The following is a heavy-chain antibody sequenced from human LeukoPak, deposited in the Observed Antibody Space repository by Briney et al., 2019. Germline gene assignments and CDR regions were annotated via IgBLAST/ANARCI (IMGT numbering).Heavy chain of an antibody. CDR2: IRSSSSIK. D-gene: IGHD3-22*01. J-gene: IGHJ4*02. CDR1: GFIFSSYS. Sequence: GGSLRLSCAASGFIFSSYSMNWVRQAPGKGLEWVSYIRSSSSIKYYADSVKGRFTISRDNAKNSLYLQMNSLRAEDTAVYYCARAFQGYYYDSSGYYPVDYWGQGTLVTVSS. CDR3: ARAFQGYYYDSSGYYPVDY. V-gene: IGHV3-48*04.